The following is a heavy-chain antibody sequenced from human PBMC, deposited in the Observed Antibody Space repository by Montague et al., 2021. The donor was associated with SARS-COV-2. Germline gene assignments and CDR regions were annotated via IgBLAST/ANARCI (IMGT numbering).Heavy chain of an antibody. J-gene: IGHJ4*02. Sequence: SLRLSCAASGFTFSNYGMHCVRQAPGKGLEWVAVIWYDGSNKYYADSVKGRFTISRDNSKNTLYLQMNSLRAEDTAVYYCAGVCPSGGDCYRDYWGQGTLVTVSS. V-gene: IGHV3-33*01. CDR2: IWYDGSNK. D-gene: IGHD2-21*02. CDR1: GFTFSNYG. CDR3: AGVCPSGGDCYRDY.